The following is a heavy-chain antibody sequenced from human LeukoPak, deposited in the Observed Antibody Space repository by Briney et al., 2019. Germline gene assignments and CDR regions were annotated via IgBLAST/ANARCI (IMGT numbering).Heavy chain of an antibody. CDR3: ARDSYYDCSLRWFDP. V-gene: IGHV3-23*01. D-gene: IGHD3-22*01. Sequence: SGGSLRLSCAASRFTFSNYAMSWVRQAPGKGLEWVSAISGSGGSTYYADSVKGRFTISRDNSKNTLYLQMNSLRAEDTAVYYCARDSYYDCSLRWFDPWGQGTLVTVSS. J-gene: IGHJ5*02. CDR1: RFTFSNYA. CDR2: ISGSGGST.